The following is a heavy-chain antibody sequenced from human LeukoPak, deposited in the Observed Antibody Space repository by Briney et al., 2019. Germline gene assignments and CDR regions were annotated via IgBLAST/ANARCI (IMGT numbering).Heavy chain of an antibody. V-gene: IGHV3-74*01. CDR2: INSDGSST. CDR1: GFTFSDHY. D-gene: IGHD3-22*01. Sequence: GGSLRLSCAASGFTFSDHYMDWVRQAPGKGLVWVSRINSDGSSTTYADSVKGRFTISRDNAKNTLYLQMNSLRAEDTAMYYCVRRYSYDSSGYYPWDYWGQGTLVTVSS. CDR3: VRRYSYDSSGYYPWDY. J-gene: IGHJ4*02.